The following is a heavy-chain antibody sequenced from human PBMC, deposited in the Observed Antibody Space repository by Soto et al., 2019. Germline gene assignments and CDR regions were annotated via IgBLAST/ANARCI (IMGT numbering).Heavy chain of an antibody. J-gene: IGHJ5*02. CDR3: ARPRWETENNWFDP. D-gene: IGHD1-26*01. V-gene: IGHV4-30-4*01. CDR2: IYHSGST. CDR1: GDSINSVDHY. Sequence: PSETLSLTCTVSGDSINSVDHYWSWIRQPPGKGLEWMGYIYHSGSTHYNPSLNSRLTISIDTSTNRFSLNLTSVTAADTAVYFCARPRWETENNWFDPWGQGALVTVSS.